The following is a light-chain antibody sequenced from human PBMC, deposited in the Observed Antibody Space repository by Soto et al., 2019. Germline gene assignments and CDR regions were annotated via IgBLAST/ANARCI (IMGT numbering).Light chain of an antibody. J-gene: IGKJ1*01. CDR3: EQYGGAPWT. CDR2: GAS. Sequence: TLLIPSPRTVSVYPERGDTVSRSVSESVSNNYLAWYQQRPGQAPRLLIYGASIRATDIPGRFGGHGYRTDFILSINRLEPGDSAVYYCEQYGGAPWTFGQGTKVDIK. CDR1: ESVSNNY. V-gene: IGKV3-20*01.